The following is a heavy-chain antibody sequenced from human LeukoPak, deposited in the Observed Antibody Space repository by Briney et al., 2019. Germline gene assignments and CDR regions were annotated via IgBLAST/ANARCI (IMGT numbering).Heavy chain of an antibody. D-gene: IGHD6-19*01. CDR3: ARGRYSSGWLIDY. J-gene: IGHJ4*02. CDR1: GGSISSYY. V-gene: IGHV4-30-4*08. CDR2: IYYSGST. Sequence: TSETLSLTCTVSGGSISSYYWSWIRQPPGKGLEWIGYIYYSGSTYCNPSLKSRVTISVDTSKNQFSLKLSSVTAADTAVYYCARGRYSSGWLIDYWGQGTLVTVSS.